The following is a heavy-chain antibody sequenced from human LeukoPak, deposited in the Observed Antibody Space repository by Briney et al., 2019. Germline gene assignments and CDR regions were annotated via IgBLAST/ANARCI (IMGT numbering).Heavy chain of an antibody. CDR3: AKVLSTGVLDC. Sequence: PGGSLRLSCAASGFTFSSYGMHWVRQAPGTGLEWVAVIPYDGSNKYYADSVKGRFTISRDNSKNTLYLQMNSLRAEDTAVYYCAKVLSTGVLDCWGQGTLVTVSS. J-gene: IGHJ4*02. CDR1: GFTFSSYG. V-gene: IGHV3-30*18. D-gene: IGHD2-8*02. CDR2: IPYDGSNK.